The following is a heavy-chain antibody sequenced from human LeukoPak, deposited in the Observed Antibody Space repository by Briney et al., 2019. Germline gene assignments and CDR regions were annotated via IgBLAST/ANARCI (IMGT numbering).Heavy chain of an antibody. CDR1: GYTFTGYY. CDR3: ASGSGSYRWFDP. Sequence: GASVTVSCKASGYTFTGYYMHWVRQAPGQGLEWTGWINPNSGGTNYAQKFQGRVTMTRDTYISTAYMELSRLRSDDTAVYYCASGSGSYRWFDPWGQGTLVTVSS. D-gene: IGHD3-10*01. V-gene: IGHV1-2*02. CDR2: INPNSGGT. J-gene: IGHJ5*02.